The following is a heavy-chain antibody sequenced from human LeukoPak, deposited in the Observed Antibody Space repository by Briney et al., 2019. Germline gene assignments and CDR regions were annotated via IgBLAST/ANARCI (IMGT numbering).Heavy chain of an antibody. J-gene: IGHJ4*02. V-gene: IGHV4-34*01. D-gene: IGHD5-12*01. CDR1: GGSFSGDY. Sequence: SETLSLTCAVYGGSFSGDYWSWIRQPPGKGLEWIGEINDSGSTNYKPSLKSRVTISADTSKNQFSLKLSSVTAADTAVYYCARVDIVATKDYYFDYWGQGTLVTVSS. CDR2: INDSGST. CDR3: ARVDIVATKDYYFDY.